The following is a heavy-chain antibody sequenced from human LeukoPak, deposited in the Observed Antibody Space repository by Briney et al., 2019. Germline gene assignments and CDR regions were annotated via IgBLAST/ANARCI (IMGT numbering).Heavy chain of an antibody. CDR3: AVDGVMITFGGVIEHRGFDP. J-gene: IGHJ5*02. Sequence: ASVKVSCKASGYTFTGYYMRWVRQAPGQGLEWMGWINPNSGGTNYAQKFQGRVTMTRDTSISTAYMELSRLRSDDTAVYYCAVDGVMITFGGVIEHRGFDPWGQGTLVTVSS. V-gene: IGHV1-2*02. D-gene: IGHD3-16*02. CDR2: INPNSGGT. CDR1: GYTFTGYY.